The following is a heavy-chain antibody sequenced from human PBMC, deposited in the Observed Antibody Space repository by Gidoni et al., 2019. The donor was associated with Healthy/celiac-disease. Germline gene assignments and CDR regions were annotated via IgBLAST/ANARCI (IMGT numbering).Heavy chain of an antibody. CDR2: IKQDGSEK. CDR1: GFTFSSYW. D-gene: IGHD3-9*01. Sequence: EVQLVESGGGLVQPGGSLRLSCAASGFTFSSYWMRWVRQAPGKGLEWVANIKQDGSEKYYVDSVKGRFTISRDNAKNSLYLQMNSLRAEDTAVYYCARDKSYDILTGGSNYYYYYGMDVWGQGTTVTVSS. V-gene: IGHV3-7*01. J-gene: IGHJ6*02. CDR3: ARDKSYDILTGGSNYYYYYGMDV.